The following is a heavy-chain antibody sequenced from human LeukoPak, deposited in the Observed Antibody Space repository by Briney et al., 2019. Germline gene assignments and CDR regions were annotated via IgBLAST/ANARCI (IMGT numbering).Heavy chain of an antibody. Sequence: SETLSLTCTVSGYSISSGYYWGWIRQPPGKGLEWIGSIYHSGSTYYNPSLKSRVTISVDTSKNQFSLKLSSVTAADTAVYYCARGVPDSSGYTRVYYYYMDVWGKGTTVTISS. J-gene: IGHJ6*03. CDR2: IYHSGST. D-gene: IGHD3-22*01. V-gene: IGHV4-38-2*02. CDR3: ARGVPDSSGYTRVYYYYMDV. CDR1: GYSISSGYY.